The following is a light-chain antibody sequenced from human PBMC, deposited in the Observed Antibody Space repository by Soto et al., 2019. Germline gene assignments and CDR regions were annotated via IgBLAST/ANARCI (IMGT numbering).Light chain of an antibody. CDR1: SSNIGAGYD. J-gene: IGLJ2*01. Sequence: QSVLTQPPSVSGAPGQTVTISCTGSSSNIGAGYDVHWYQQFPGTAPKLLIYVNSNRPSGVPDRFSGSKSGTSASLAITGLQSEDEADYYCQSYDSSLSAVVFGGGTKLTVL. CDR3: QSYDSSLSAVV. CDR2: VNS. V-gene: IGLV1-40*01.